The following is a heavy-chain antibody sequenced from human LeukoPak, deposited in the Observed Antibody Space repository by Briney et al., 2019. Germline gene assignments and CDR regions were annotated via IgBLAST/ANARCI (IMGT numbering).Heavy chain of an antibody. Sequence: SETLSLTCTVSGDSSTTYSGSWGRQPPGEGRGWGGCVFDTGSTNYNPSLKSRVTISVDTSKNQFSLTLSSVTAADTAVYYCVRGTCSGGSCYLNTSPFDYWGQGTLVTVSS. V-gene: IGHV4-59*01. CDR1: GDSSTTYS. CDR2: VFDTGST. J-gene: IGHJ4*02. D-gene: IGHD2-15*01. CDR3: VRGTCSGGSCYLNTSPFDY.